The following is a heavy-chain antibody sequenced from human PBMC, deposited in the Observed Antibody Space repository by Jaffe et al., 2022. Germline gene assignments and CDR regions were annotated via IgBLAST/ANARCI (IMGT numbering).Heavy chain of an antibody. J-gene: IGHJ4*02. Sequence: QVQLVESGGGVVQPGGSLRLSCAASGFTFSSYGMHWVRQAPGKGLEWVAFIRYDGSNKYYADSVKGRFTISRDNSKNTLYLQMNSLRAEDTAVYYCAKDPYCSSTSCHYYFDYWGQGTLVTVSS. D-gene: IGHD2-2*01. CDR1: GFTFSSYG. CDR3: AKDPYCSSTSCHYYFDY. CDR2: IRYDGSNK. V-gene: IGHV3-30*02.